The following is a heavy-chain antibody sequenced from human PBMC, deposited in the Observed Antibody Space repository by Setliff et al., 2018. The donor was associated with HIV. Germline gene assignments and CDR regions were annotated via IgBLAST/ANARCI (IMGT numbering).Heavy chain of an antibody. J-gene: IGHJ6*03. Sequence: GGSLRLSCAASGFAFDDYAMHWVRQAPGKGLEWVSGISWNGVPIGYAASVKGRFTISRDNAKNSMYLQMNRLTADDAAVYYCVRDQVGSQWCYMDVWGKGTTVTVSS. CDR1: GFAFDDYA. CDR2: ISWNGVPI. V-gene: IGHV3-9*01. CDR3: VRDQVGSQWCYMDV. D-gene: IGHD2-15*01.